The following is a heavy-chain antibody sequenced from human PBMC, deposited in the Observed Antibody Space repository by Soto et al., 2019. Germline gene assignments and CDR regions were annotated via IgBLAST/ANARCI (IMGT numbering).Heavy chain of an antibody. CDR3: ARDRSGSSGYYGMDV. CDR1: GFTVGSNY. D-gene: IGHD3-10*01. J-gene: IGHJ6*02. Sequence: PGGSLRLSCAASGFTVGSNYMSWVRQAPGKGLEWVSVIYSDGSTYYADPVKGRFTISRDNSKNMLYLQMNSLRAEDTAVYYCARDRSGSSGYYGMDVWGQGTTVTVSS. V-gene: IGHV3-53*01. CDR2: IYSDGST.